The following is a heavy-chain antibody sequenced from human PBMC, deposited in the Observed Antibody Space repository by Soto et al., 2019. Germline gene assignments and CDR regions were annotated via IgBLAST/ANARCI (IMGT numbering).Heavy chain of an antibody. CDR2: ISYDGSNK. Sequence: QVQLVESGGGVVQPGRSLRLSCAASGFTFSSYGMHWVRQAPGKGLEWVAVISYDGSNKYYADSVKGRFTISRDNSKNTLYLQMNNLRAEDTAVYYCAKQKSPRYCSSTSCNGPFDPWGQGTLVTVSS. CDR1: GFTFSSYG. D-gene: IGHD2-2*01. V-gene: IGHV3-30*18. J-gene: IGHJ5*02. CDR3: AKQKSPRYCSSTSCNGPFDP.